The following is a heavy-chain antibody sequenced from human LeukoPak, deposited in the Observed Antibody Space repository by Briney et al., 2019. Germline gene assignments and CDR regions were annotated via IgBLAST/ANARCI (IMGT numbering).Heavy chain of an antibody. CDR1: GFTFSSYA. Sequence: PGGSLRLSCAASGFTFSSYAMSWVRQAPGKGLEWVSAISGSGGSTYYADSVRGRFTISRDNSKNTLYLQMNSLRAEDTAVYYCAKGGSSEDRAFDIWGQGTMVTVSS. D-gene: IGHD2-2*01. V-gene: IGHV3-23*01. J-gene: IGHJ3*02. CDR3: AKGGSSEDRAFDI. CDR2: ISGSGGST.